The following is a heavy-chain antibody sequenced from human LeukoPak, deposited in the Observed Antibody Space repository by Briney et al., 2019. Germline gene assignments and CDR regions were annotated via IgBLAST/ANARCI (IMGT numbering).Heavy chain of an antibody. Sequence: ASVKVSCKASGYTFTGYYMHWVRQAPGQGLEWMGWINPNSGGTNYAQKFQGRVTMTRDTSISTAYMELSRLRSDDTAVYYCARDLRLSVGTSPFDYWGQGTLVTVSS. CDR3: ARDLRLSVGTSPFDY. D-gene: IGHD4-23*01. J-gene: IGHJ4*02. CDR2: INPNSGGT. V-gene: IGHV1-2*02. CDR1: GYTFTGYY.